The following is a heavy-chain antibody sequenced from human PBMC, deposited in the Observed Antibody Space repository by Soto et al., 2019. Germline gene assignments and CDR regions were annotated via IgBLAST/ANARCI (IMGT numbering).Heavy chain of an antibody. J-gene: IGHJ6*02. CDR3: ARSPNYYYYGFDV. D-gene: IGHD3-10*01. Sequence: KPSETLSLTGTVSGGSVSSGYYFWSWLRQSPGKRLEWIAYIYYIGSTNYNPSLKSRATISVDTSKSQVSLTLTSMTAADAALYYCARSPNYYYYGFDVWGQGTAVTVSS. CDR1: GGSVSSGYYF. CDR2: IYYIGST. V-gene: IGHV4-61*01.